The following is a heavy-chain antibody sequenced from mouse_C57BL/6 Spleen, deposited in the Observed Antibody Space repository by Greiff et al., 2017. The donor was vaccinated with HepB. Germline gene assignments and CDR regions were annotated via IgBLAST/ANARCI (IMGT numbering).Heavy chain of an antibody. CDR1: GYAFCSYW. D-gene: IGHD1-1*01. Sequence: VQLQQSGAELVKPGASVKISCKASGYAFCSYWMNWVKQRPGKGLEWIGQIYPGDGDTNYNGKFKGKATLTADKSSSTAYMQLSSLTSEDSAVFFCARRIHYYGSSPDYFDYWGQGTTLTVSS. CDR2: IYPGDGDT. V-gene: IGHV1-80*01. J-gene: IGHJ2*01. CDR3: ARRIHYYGSSPDYFDY.